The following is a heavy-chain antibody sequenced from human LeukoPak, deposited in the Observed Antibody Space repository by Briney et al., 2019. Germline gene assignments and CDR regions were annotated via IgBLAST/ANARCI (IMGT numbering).Heavy chain of an antibody. Sequence: PSETLSLTCIVSGGSITSYYWNWIRQPAGKGLEWIGRIYTSGSTNYNPSLKSRVTMSVDTSKNQFSLKLSSVTAADTAVYYCARDKSRTYGSADAFDIWGQGTMVTVSS. CDR3: ARDKSRTYGSADAFDI. J-gene: IGHJ3*02. CDR2: IYTSGST. CDR1: GGSITSYY. V-gene: IGHV4-4*07. D-gene: IGHD3-10*01.